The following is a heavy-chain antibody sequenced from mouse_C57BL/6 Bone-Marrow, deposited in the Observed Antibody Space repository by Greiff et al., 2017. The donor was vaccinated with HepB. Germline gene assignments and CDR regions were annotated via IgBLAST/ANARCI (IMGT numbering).Heavy chain of an antibody. D-gene: IGHD2-4*01. Sequence: QVHVKQPGTELVKPGASVKLSCKASGYTFTSYWMHWVKQRPGQGLEWIGNINPSNGGTNYNEKFKSKATLTVDKSSSTAYMQLSSLTSEDSAVYYCARGPIYYDYDWFAYWGQGTLVTVSA. CDR2: INPSNGGT. V-gene: IGHV1-53*01. J-gene: IGHJ3*01. CDR3: ARGPIYYDYDWFAY. CDR1: GYTFTSYW.